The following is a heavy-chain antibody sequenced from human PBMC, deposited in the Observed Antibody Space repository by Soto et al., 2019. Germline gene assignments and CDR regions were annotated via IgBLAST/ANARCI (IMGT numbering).Heavy chain of an antibody. CDR3: ARVETYYYYGMDV. J-gene: IGHJ6*02. V-gene: IGHV4-31*03. CDR2: IYYSGSA. D-gene: IGHD3-3*01. CDR1: GGSISSGGYY. Sequence: SETLSLTCTVSGGSISSGGYYWSWIRQHPGKGLEWIGYIYYSGSAYYNPSLKSRVTISVDTSKNQFSLKLSSVTAADTAVYYCARVETYYYYGMDVWGQGTTVTVS.